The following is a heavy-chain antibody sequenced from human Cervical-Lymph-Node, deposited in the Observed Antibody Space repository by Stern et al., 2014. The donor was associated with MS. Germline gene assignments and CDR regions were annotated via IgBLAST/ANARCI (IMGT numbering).Heavy chain of an antibody. V-gene: IGHV5-51*01. J-gene: IGHJ4*02. CDR1: GYSFTSYW. CDR3: ARHPYDFWSSPLLYYFDY. CDR2: IYPGDSDT. Sequence: VQLVQSGAEVKKPGESLKISCKGSGYSFTSYWIGWVRQMPGKGQAWMGIIYPGDSDTRYSPSFQGQVTISADKSISTAYLQWSSLKASDTAMYYCARHPYDFWSSPLLYYFDYWGQGTLVTVSS. D-gene: IGHD3-3*01.